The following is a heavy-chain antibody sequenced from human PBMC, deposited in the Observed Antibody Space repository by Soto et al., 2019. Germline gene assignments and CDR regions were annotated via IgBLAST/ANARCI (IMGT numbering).Heavy chain of an antibody. V-gene: IGHV1-69*12. CDR3: ARDGSESDSSSWYGLRNWFDP. D-gene: IGHD6-13*01. CDR1: GGTFSSYA. CDR2: IIPILGTA. Sequence: QVQLVQSGAEVKKPGSSVKVSCKASGGTFSSYAISWVRQAPGQGLEWMGGIIPILGTANYAQKFQGRVKITADGSTSTAYRELSSLRSEDTAVYYCARDGSESDSSSWYGLRNWFDPWGQGTLVTVSS. J-gene: IGHJ5*02.